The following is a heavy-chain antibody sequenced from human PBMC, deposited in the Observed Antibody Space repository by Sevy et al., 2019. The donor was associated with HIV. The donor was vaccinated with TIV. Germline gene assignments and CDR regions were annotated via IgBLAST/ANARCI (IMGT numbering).Heavy chain of an antibody. V-gene: IGHV4-38-2*01. CDR3: AGIKGRGYFFDS. Sequence: SETLSLTCAVSAYSISSGYYWGWIRQPPGKGLEWIGTIYHSGTTYYNPSLKCRLTISLDTSKNQFSLRLSSVAAADTAVYYSAGIKGRGYFFDSWGQGTLVTVSS. D-gene: IGHD5-18*01. CDR1: AYSISSGYY. J-gene: IGHJ4*02. CDR2: IYHSGTT.